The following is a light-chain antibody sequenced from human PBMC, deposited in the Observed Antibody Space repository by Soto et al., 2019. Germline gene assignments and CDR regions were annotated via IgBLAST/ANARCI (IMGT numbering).Light chain of an antibody. CDR1: QDLKY. J-gene: IGKJ4*01. CDR2: DAS. Sequence: DIQMTQSPSSLSASAGDRVTITCQASQDLKYLNWYQQKPGKAPKVLIYDASNLEAGVFSRFSGSGSGTHFTLSISSLEPEDFATYYCQQYDDFTFSFGGGTKVEIK. V-gene: IGKV1-33*01. CDR3: QQYDDFTFS.